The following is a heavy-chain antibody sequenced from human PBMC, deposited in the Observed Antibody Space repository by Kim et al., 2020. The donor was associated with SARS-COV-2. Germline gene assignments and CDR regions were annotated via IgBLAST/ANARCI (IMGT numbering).Heavy chain of an antibody. CDR1: GGSISSSSYY. D-gene: IGHD3-16*02. Sequence: SETLSLTCTVSGGSISSSSYYWGWIRQPPGKGLEWIGSIYYSESTYYNPSLKSRVTISLDTSKNHFSLKLSSVTAADTAVYYCAREYYDYVWGSYRVGASFDYWGQGTLVTVSS. CDR2: IYYSEST. V-gene: IGHV4-39*07. CDR3: AREYYDYVWGSYRVGASFDY. J-gene: IGHJ4*02.